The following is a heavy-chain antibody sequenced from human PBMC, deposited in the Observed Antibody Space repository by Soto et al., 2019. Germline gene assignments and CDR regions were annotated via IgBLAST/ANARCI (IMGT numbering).Heavy chain of an antibody. D-gene: IGHD6-6*01. CDR2: INSDGSIT. CDR3: ARQGFSVAALAN. J-gene: IGHJ4*02. V-gene: IGHV3-74*01. Sequence: GGSLRLSCAASGFTFSSYWMHWVRQAPGKGLVWVSRINSDGSITSYADSVKGRFTISRDNAKNTLYLQMNSLRAEDTALYYCARQGFSVAALANWGQGTLVTVS. CDR1: GFTFSSYW.